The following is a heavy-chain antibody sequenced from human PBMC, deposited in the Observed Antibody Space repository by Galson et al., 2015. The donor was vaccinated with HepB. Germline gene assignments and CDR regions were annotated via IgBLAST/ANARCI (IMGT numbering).Heavy chain of an antibody. Sequence: SLRLSCAASGFTFSEGWMSWVRQAPGKGLEWLGRIKSKTDGGTTDYAAPVKGRFTISRDDSKDTVYLQMNSLKTEDTTVYYCTAEGGVAAAGIFDHWGQGALVTVSS. CDR3: TAEGGVAAAGIFDH. CDR2: IKSKTDGGTT. J-gene: IGHJ4*02. D-gene: IGHD6-13*01. V-gene: IGHV3-15*01. CDR1: GFTFSEGW.